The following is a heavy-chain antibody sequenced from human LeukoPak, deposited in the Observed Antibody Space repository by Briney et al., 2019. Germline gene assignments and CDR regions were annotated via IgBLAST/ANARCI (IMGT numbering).Heavy chain of an antibody. CDR3: AKAGDYDFWSGHYYSDY. CDR2: ISGSGGST. CDR1: GFTVSSNY. D-gene: IGHD3-3*01. J-gene: IGHJ4*02. V-gene: IGHV3-23*01. Sequence: PGGSLRLSCAASGFTVSSNYMSWVRQAPGKGLEWVSAISGSGGSTYYADSVKGRFTISRDNSKNTLYLQMNSLRAEDTAVYYCAKAGDYDFWSGHYYSDYWGQGTLVTVSS.